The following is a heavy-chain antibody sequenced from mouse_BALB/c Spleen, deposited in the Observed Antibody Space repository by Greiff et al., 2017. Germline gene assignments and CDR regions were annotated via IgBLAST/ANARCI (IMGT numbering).Heavy chain of an antibody. CDR2: INPSNGGT. CDR3: TRDPDGTY. J-gene: IGHJ3*01. V-gene: IGHV1S81*02. Sequence: QVQLKQSGAELVKPGASVKLSCKASGYTFTSYYMYWVKQRPGQGLEWIGEINPSNGGTNFNEKFKSKATLTVDKSSSTAYMQLSSLTSEDSAVYYCTRDPDGTYWGQGTLVTVSA. CDR1: GYTFTSYY.